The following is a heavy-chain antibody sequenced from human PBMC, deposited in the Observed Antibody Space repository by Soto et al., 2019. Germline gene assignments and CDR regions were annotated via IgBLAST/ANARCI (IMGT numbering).Heavy chain of an antibody. J-gene: IGHJ4*02. Sequence: SETLSLTCAFYGGSFSGYYWSWIRQPPGKGLEWIGEINHSGSTNYNPSLKSRVTIAVDTSKNQFSLKLSSVTAADTAVYYCARGGGYYDFWSGYYKLDYFDYWGQGTLVTVSS. CDR2: INHSGST. V-gene: IGHV4-34*01. D-gene: IGHD3-3*01. CDR3: ARGGGYYDFWSGYYKLDYFDY. CDR1: GGSFSGYY.